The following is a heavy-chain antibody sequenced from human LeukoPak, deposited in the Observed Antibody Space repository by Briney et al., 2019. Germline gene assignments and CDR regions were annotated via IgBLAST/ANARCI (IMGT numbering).Heavy chain of an antibody. CDR3: AKDLASSFIFDY. V-gene: IGHV3-30*02. Sequence: PGGSLRLSCAASGFTFSSYGMHWVRQAPGKGLEWVAFIRYDGGNKYYADSVKGRFTISRDNSKNTLYLQMNSLRAEDTAVYYCAKDLASSFIFDYWGQGTLVTVSS. D-gene: IGHD1-26*01. CDR1: GFTFSSYG. CDR2: IRYDGGNK. J-gene: IGHJ4*02.